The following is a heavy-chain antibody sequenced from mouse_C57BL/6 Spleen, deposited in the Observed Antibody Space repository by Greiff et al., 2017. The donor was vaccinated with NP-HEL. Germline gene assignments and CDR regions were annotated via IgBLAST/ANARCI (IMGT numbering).Heavy chain of an antibody. CDR3: DGPAWFAY. V-gene: IGHV1-83*01. CDR2: YPGSGNTY. D-gene: IGHD2-3*01. J-gene: IGHJ3*01. CDR1: YTFTDYYM. Sequence: VQLQQSGPELVKPGASVKMSCKASGYTFTDYYMHWVKQKPGKGLEWIGEIYPGSGNTYYNEKFKGKATLTADASSSTAYMQLSSLTSEDSAVYFCLDGPAWFAYWGQGTLVTVSA.